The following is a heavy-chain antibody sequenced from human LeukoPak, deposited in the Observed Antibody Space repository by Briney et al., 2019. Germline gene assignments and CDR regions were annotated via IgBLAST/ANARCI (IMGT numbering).Heavy chain of an antibody. Sequence: QPGGSLRLSCAASGLTFSSSGMHWVRQAPGKGLEWVAFIRYDGTSKYYADSVKGRFTISRDNPKNTVYLQMNSLRAEDTAVYYCAKETRGSYSDYWGQGTLVTVSS. V-gene: IGHV3-30*02. CDR1: GLTFSSSG. CDR2: IRYDGTSK. J-gene: IGHJ4*02. CDR3: AKETRGSYSDY. D-gene: IGHD1-26*01.